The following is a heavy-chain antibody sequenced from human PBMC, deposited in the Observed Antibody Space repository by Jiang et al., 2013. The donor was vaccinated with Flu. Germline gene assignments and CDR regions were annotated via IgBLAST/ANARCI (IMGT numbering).Heavy chain of an antibody. D-gene: IGHD6-13*01. CDR3: ARRTSDDIAAAGRGFDY. Sequence: KGSGYSFTSYWIGWVRQMPGKGLEWMGIIYPGDSDTRYSPSFQGQVTISADKSISTAYLQWSSLKASDTAMYYCARRTSDDIAAAGRGFDYWGQGTLVTVSS. CDR1: GYSFTSYW. CDR2: IYPGDSDT. V-gene: IGHV5-51*01. J-gene: IGHJ4*02.